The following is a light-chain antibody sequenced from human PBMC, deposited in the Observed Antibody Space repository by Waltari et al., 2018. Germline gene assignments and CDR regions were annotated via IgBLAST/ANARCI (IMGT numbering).Light chain of an antibody. CDR2: EVN. Sequence: QSALTQPASVSGSPGQSITISCTGSSSAIGNYNFVSWYQQFPGKAPKLMIFEVNRRPSGVSSRFSGSKSGNTASLTISGLQAEDEADYYCCSYSSSRTFDWVFGGGTKLTVL. CDR1: SSAIGNYNF. CDR3: CSYSSSRTFDWV. J-gene: IGLJ3*02. V-gene: IGLV2-14*01.